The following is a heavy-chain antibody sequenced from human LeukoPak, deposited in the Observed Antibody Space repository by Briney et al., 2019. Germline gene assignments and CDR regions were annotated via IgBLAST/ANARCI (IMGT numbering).Heavy chain of an antibody. V-gene: IGHV3-9*01. Sequence: GRSLRLSCAASGFTFDDYAMHWVRQAPGKGLEWVSGISWNSGSIGYADSVKGRFSISRDNAKNSLYLQMNSLRAEDTALYYCAKDGQPTVTTVDYWGQGTLVTVSS. CDR3: AKDGQPTVTTVDY. CDR2: ISWNSGSI. CDR1: GFTFDDYA. J-gene: IGHJ4*02. D-gene: IGHD4-17*01.